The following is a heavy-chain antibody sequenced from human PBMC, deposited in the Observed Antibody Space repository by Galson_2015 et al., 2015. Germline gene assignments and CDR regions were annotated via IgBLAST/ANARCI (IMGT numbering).Heavy chain of an antibody. CDR1: GASISTDY. J-gene: IGHJ4*02. CDR3: AGWVAVKMIEY. CDR2: IHYSGST. V-gene: IGHV4-59*03. Sequence: SATLSLTCSVSGASISTDYWSWIRQPPGKGLEWIGFIHYSGSTKYNPSLKTRITMSLDTSENQFSMKLSSVTAADTAVYYCAGWVAVKMIEYCGQGTLVTVSS. D-gene: IGHD6-19*01.